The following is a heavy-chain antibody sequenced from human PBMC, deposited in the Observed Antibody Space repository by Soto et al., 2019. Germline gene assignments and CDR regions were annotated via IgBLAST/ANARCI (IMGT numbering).Heavy chain of an antibody. CDR2: ISGSGGST. CDR1: GFTFSSYA. V-gene: IGHV3-23*01. Sequence: GGSLRLSCAASGFTFSSYAMSWVRQAPGKGLEWVSAISGSGGSTYYADSVKGRFTISRDNSKNTLYLQMNSLRAEDTAVYYCMAGATSPTDYYYYYGMDVWGQGTTVTVS. CDR3: MAGATSPTDYYYYYGMDV. J-gene: IGHJ6*02. D-gene: IGHD1-26*01.